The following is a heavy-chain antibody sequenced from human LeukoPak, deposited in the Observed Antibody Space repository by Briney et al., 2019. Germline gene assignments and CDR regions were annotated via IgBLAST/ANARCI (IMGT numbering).Heavy chain of an antibody. Sequence: GGSLRLSCAASGFTFSSYWMSWVRQAPGEGLVWVSHINTDGSTTNFADSVEGRFSVSRDNAKNTLYLQMNNLRAEDTAIYYCARDLDRDGSTHFDYWGQGTLVSVSS. CDR3: ARDLDRDGSTHFDY. J-gene: IGHJ4*02. V-gene: IGHV3-74*01. D-gene: IGHD5-24*01. CDR1: GFTFSSYW. CDR2: INTDGSTT.